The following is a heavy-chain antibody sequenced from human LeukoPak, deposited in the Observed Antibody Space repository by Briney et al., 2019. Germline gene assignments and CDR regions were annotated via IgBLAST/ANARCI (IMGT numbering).Heavy chain of an antibody. CDR1: GFTFSNYW. D-gene: IGHD2-8*01. Sequence: GGSLRLSCVVSGFTFSNYWMSWVRQPPGKGLEWVAHIKEDGSEKYYVDSVRGRFTISRDNAQNSVYLQMNSLGVDDTGVYYCARMVGYLDYWGQGAQVTVSS. J-gene: IGHJ4*02. V-gene: IGHV3-7*05. CDR2: IKEDGSEK. CDR3: ARMVGYLDY.